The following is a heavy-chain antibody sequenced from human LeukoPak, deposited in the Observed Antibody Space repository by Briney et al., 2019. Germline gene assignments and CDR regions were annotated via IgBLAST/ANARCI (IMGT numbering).Heavy chain of an antibody. CDR1: GASINDFY. CDR2: VYYGGST. D-gene: IGHD1-14*01. CDR3: ARGRNQLDY. J-gene: IGHJ4*02. V-gene: IGHV4-59*01. Sequence: SETLSLTCAVSGASINDFYWTWIRQPPGKGLEWIGYVYYGGSTNYNPSLKSRVSMSVDTSKNQFSLKLSSVTAADTAVYYCARGRNQLDYWGQGTLVTVSS.